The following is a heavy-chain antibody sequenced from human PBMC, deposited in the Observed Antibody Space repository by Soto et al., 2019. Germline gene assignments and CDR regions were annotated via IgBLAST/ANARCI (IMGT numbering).Heavy chain of an antibody. D-gene: IGHD2-15*01. V-gene: IGHV1-18*01. J-gene: IGHJ4*02. CDR1: GYTFTNFG. CDR2: INTYNGNT. Sequence: QVQLVQSGAEVKKPGASVKVSCKTSGYTFTNFGISWVRQAPGQGLEWMGWINTYNGNTNYAQKFQGSATMTTDTSTSPAYMELRSLRSDDTAVYYSARGWTPIDYWGQGTLVTVSS. CDR3: ARGWTPIDY.